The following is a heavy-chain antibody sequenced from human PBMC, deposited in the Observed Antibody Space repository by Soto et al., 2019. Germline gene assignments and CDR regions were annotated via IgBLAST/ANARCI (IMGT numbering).Heavy chain of an antibody. V-gene: IGHV1-69*13. CDR2: IIPIFGTA. D-gene: IGHD6-19*01. CDR3: AKKGSGSGWSLLYFDY. J-gene: IGHJ4*02. Sequence: SVKVSCKASGGTFSSYAISWVRQAPGQGLEWMGGIIPIFGTANYAQKFQGRVTITADESTSTAYMELSSLRAEDTAVYFCAKKGSGSGWSLLYFDYWGRGTLVTVSS. CDR1: GGTFSSYA.